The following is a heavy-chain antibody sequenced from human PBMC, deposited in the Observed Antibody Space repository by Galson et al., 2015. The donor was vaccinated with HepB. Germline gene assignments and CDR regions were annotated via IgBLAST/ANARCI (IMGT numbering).Heavy chain of an antibody. CDR2: ISYNGKYT. CDR1: GFTFSNYP. D-gene: IGHD4-17*01. V-gene: IGHV3-30*04. Sequence: SLRLSCAASGFTFSNYPIHWVRQAPGKGLEWVAVISYNGKYTNYADSGKGRFTTSRDNSKNTQYLQMNSLRSEDTAIYYCARARGQGAGDYENWYLDLWGRGTLVTVSS. J-gene: IGHJ2*01. CDR3: ARARGQGAGDYENWYLDL.